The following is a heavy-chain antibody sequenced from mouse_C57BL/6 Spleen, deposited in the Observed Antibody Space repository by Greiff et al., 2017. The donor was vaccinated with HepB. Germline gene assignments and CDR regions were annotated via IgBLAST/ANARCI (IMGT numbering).Heavy chain of an antibody. CDR3: ARGEDYYGSPWFAY. Sequence: QVQLQQPGAELVKPGASVKLSCKASGYTFTSYWMHWVKQRPGRGLEWIGQIYPGDGDTNYNGKFKGKATLTADKSSSTAYMQLSSLTSEDSAVYFCARGEDYYGSPWFAYWGQGTLVTVSA. V-gene: IGHV1-69*02. D-gene: IGHD1-1*01. CDR2: IYPGDGDT. CDR1: GYTFTSYW. J-gene: IGHJ3*01.